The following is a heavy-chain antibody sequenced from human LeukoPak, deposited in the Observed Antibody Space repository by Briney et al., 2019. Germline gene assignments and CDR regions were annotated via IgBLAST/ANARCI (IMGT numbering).Heavy chain of an antibody. CDR1: GGTFSIYA. D-gene: IGHD4-17*01. J-gene: IGHJ4*02. V-gene: IGHV1-69*06. Sequence: SVKVSCKASGGTFSIYAISWVRQAPGQGLEWMGGIIPIFGTANYAQKFQGRVTITADKSTSTAYMELSSLRSEDTAVYYCARGRGYGDADFDYWGQGTLVTVSS. CDR3: ARGRGYGDADFDY. CDR2: IIPIFGTA.